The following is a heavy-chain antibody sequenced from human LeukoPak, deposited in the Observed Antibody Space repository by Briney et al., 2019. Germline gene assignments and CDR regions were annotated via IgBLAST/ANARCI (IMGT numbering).Heavy chain of an antibody. D-gene: IGHD5-24*01. CDR3: ATAVEMATTTYFDY. Sequence: ASVKVSCKASGYTFTGYYMHWVRQAPGKGLEWMGGFDPEDGETIYAQKFQGRVTMTEDTSTDTAYMELSSLRSEDTAVYYCATAVEMATTTYFDYWGQGTLVTVSS. J-gene: IGHJ4*02. V-gene: IGHV1-24*01. CDR1: GYTFTGYY. CDR2: FDPEDGET.